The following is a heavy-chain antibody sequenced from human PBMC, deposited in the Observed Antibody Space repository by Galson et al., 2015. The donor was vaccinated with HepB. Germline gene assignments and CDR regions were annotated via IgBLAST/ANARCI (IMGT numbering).Heavy chain of an antibody. CDR1: GFTFDDYA. D-gene: IGHD3-16*01. V-gene: IGHV3-9*01. CDR2: ISWNSGSI. Sequence: SLRLSCAASGFTFDDYAMHWVRQAPGKGLEWVSGISWNSGSIGYADSVKGRFTISRDNAKNSLYLQMNSLRAEDTALYYCASSAPGGYYYYGMDVWGQGTTVTVSS. CDR3: ASSAPGGYYYYGMDV. J-gene: IGHJ6*02.